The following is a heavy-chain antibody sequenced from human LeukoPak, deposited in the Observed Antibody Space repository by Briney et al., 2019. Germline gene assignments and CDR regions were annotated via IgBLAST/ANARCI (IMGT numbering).Heavy chain of an antibody. Sequence: PGGSLRLSCAASGFTFSNYWMHWVRQAPGKGLVWVSRISSDGSSASHADSVKGRFTISRDNAKNTLYLQMNSLRAEDTAVYYCAREGSGYSSGFDYWGQGILVTVSS. J-gene: IGHJ4*02. CDR2: ISSDGSSA. CDR3: AREGSGYSSGFDY. CDR1: GFTFSNYW. V-gene: IGHV3-74*01. D-gene: IGHD6-19*01.